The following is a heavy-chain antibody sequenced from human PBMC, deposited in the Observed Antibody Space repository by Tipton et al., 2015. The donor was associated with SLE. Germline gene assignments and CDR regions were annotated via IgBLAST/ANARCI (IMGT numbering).Heavy chain of an antibody. J-gene: IGHJ6*02. Sequence: TLSLTCAVSGASINSYNWWTWVRQPPGKGLEWIGEIYHSGSTNYRPSLKSRITISLDKSENQFSLKLSSLTAADAAVYYCARGPDYSNYYFYRMDVWGQGTTVTVS. V-gene: IGHV4-4*02. D-gene: IGHD4-11*01. CDR1: GASINSYNW. CDR3: ARGPDYSNYYFYRMDV. CDR2: IYHSGST.